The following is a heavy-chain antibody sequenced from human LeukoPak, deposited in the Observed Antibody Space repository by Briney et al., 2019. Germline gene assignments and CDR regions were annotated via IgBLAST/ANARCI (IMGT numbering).Heavy chain of an antibody. J-gene: IGHJ4*02. CDR3: ARRRDSPWPAYCSGGSCYPDY. Sequence: SETLSLTCTVSGGSISSYYWSWIRQPPGKGLEWIGEINHSGSTNYNPSLKSRVTISVDTSKNQFSLKLSSVTAADTAVYYCARRRDSPWPAYCSGGSCYPDYWGQGTLVTVSS. V-gene: IGHV4-34*01. CDR1: GGSISSYY. D-gene: IGHD2-15*01. CDR2: INHSGST.